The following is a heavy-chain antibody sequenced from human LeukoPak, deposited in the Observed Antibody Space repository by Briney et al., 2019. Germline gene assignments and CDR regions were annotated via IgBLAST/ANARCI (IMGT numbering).Heavy chain of an antibody. Sequence: QPGRSLRLSCAASGYTFSSYGLHWVRQAPGKGLEWVAVIWYDGSNKYYADPVKGRFTISRDNSKNTLYLQMNSLRAEDTAVHYCAKDRVPGGYYDFWSGYYSDFDYWGQGTLVTVSS. CDR2: IWYDGSNK. CDR1: GYTFSSYG. D-gene: IGHD3-3*01. V-gene: IGHV3-33*06. J-gene: IGHJ4*02. CDR3: AKDRVPGGYYDFWSGYYSDFDY.